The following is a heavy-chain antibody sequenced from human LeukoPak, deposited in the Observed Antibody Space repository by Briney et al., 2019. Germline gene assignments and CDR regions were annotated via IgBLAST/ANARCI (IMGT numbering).Heavy chain of an antibody. CDR2: LSGSGGAT. Sequence: GGSLRLSCAASGFTFSNYAMTWVRQAPGKGLEWVSILSGSGGATYYADSVKGRFTISRDNSENTLFLQMNNLGAEDTAVYYCAKKRVITTPDAIDWYFDLWGRGTLVTISS. V-gene: IGHV3-23*01. CDR3: AKKRVITTPDAIDWYFDL. D-gene: IGHD3-10*01. CDR1: GFTFSNYA. J-gene: IGHJ2*01.